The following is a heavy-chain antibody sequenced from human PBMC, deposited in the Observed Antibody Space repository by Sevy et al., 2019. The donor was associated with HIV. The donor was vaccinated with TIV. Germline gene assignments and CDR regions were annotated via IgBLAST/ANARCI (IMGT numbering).Heavy chain of an antibody. CDR3: AREGCTKPHDY. Sequence: GGSLRLSCAASGFDFSIYSMSWVRQAPGKGLEWVSTLSFGCGKINYADSVKGRFTISRDNSKSSVYLQMNNMRVEDTAVYYCAREGCTKPHDYWGQGNLVTVSS. J-gene: IGHJ4*02. CDR2: LSFGCGKI. D-gene: IGHD2-8*01. V-gene: IGHV3-23*01. CDR1: GFDFSIYS.